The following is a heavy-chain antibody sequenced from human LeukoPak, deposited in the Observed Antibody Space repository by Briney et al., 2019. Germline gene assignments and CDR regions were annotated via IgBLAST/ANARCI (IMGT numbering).Heavy chain of an antibody. CDR1: GFTFSNYL. CDR2: IYYSGST. V-gene: IGHV4-31*02. D-gene: IGHD6-13*01. CDR3: ARGSSSWYYFDY. Sequence: LRLSCAASGFTFSNYLMHWIRQHPGKGLEWIGYIYYSGSTYYNPSLKSRVTISVDTSKNQFSLKLSSVTAADTAVYYCARGSSSWYYFDYWGQGTLVTVSS. J-gene: IGHJ4*02.